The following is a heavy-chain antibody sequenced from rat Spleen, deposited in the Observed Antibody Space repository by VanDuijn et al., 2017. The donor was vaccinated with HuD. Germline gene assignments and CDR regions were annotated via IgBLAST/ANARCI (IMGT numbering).Heavy chain of an antibody. CDR3: ATNSGPSY. Sequence: EVQLVESGGGLVQPGRSLKLSCAASGFTFSSFAMAWVRQAPKKGLEWVATITSGGSNTYYPDSVKGRFTISRDNAKSTLYLQMDSLRSEDTATYYCATNSGPSYWGQGVMVTVSS. D-gene: IGHD4-3*01. V-gene: IGHV5-25*01. CDR1: GFTFSSFA. J-gene: IGHJ2*01. CDR2: ITSGGSNT.